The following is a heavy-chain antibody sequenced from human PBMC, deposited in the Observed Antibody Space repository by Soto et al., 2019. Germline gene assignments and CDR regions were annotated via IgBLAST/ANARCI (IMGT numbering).Heavy chain of an antibody. CDR2: IYYSGSA. CDR1: GDSISSSY. Sequence: SETLSLTCTVTGDSISSSYWSWIRQPPGKGLEWIGHIYYSGSANYNPSLKGRVTISIDTSAIQFSLKLTSVSAADTAVYFCARAQPFEFHNWFDPWGQGTLVTVS. V-gene: IGHV4-59*01. J-gene: IGHJ5*02. CDR3: ARAQPFEFHNWFDP. D-gene: IGHD3-10*01.